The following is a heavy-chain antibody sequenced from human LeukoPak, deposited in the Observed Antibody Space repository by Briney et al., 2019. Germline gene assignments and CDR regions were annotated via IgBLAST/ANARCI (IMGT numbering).Heavy chain of an antibody. Sequence: GGSLRLSCAASGFIFNHFGMDWVRQAPGKGLEWVSYISARNGIIYHADSVRGRFTISRDDAKSSLYLQMNSLRVEDTAVYYCARVRSSWYLDYWGQGTLVTVSS. CDR1: GFIFNHFG. D-gene: IGHD6-13*01. V-gene: IGHV3-48*01. CDR2: ISARNGII. J-gene: IGHJ4*02. CDR3: ARVRSSWYLDY.